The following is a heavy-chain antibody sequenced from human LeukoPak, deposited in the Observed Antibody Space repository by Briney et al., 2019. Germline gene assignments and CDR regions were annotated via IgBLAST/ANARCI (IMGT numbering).Heavy chain of an antibody. V-gene: IGHV1-18*01. CDR1: VYPFTGYG. D-gene: IGHD1-1*01. Sequence: ASGKFSCRLPVYPFTGYGISWGRRPPEQGLEWLGWISAYNGNTNYAQKLQGRVTMTTDTSTSTAYMELRSLRSDDTAVYCCARTTAAGRGPFDPWGQGTLVTVSS. CDR3: ARTTAAGRGPFDP. J-gene: IGHJ5*02. CDR2: ISAYNGNT.